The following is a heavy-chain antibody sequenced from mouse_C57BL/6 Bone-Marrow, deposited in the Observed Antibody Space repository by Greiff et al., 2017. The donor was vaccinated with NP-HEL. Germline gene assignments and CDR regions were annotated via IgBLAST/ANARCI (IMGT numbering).Heavy chain of an antibody. V-gene: IGHV1-69*01. CDR1: GYTFTSYW. D-gene: IGHD1-1*01. CDR3: AREDPVYGSSPDWNFEV. Sequence: QVQLQQPGAELVMPGASVKLSCTASGYTFTSYWMHWVKQRPGQGLEWIGEIDPSDSYTNYNPKFKGKSTLTVDKSSSTAYMQLSSLTSEDAAVYYRAREDPVYGSSPDWNFEVWGRGTTVTVSS. CDR2: IDPSDSYT. J-gene: IGHJ1*03.